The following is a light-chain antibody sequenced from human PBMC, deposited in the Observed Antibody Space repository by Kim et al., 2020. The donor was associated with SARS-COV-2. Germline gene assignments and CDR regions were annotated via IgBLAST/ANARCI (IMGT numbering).Light chain of an antibody. CDR1: QDISNY. Sequence: SVGDRVTITCQASQDISNYLNLYQQKPGKAPKRLIYDASNLETGVPSRFSGSGSGTDFTFTISSLQPEDIATYYCQQYDNLLRFAFGPGTKVDIK. CDR3: QQYDNLLRFA. J-gene: IGKJ3*01. V-gene: IGKV1-33*01. CDR2: DAS.